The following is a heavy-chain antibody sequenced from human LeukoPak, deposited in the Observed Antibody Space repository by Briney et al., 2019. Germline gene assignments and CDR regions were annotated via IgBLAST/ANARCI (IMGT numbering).Heavy chain of an antibody. CDR1: GGTFSSYA. D-gene: IGHD4-17*01. V-gene: IGHV1-69*05. Sequence: SVKVSCKASGGTFSSYAISWVRQAPGQGLEWMGRIIPIFGTANYAQKFQGRVTITTDESTSTAYIELSSLRSEDTAVYYCAREINDYGEGWGQGTLVTVSS. CDR2: IIPIFGTA. J-gene: IGHJ4*02. CDR3: AREINDYGEG.